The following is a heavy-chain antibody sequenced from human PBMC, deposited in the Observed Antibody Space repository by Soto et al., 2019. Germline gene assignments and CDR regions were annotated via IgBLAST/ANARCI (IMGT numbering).Heavy chain of an antibody. D-gene: IGHD6-19*01. J-gene: IGHJ6*02. CDR1: GYTFSNYG. CDR2: ISGYNGNT. Sequence: QVQLVQSGAEVKKPGASVTVSCKTSGYTFSNYGINWVRQAPGQGLEWLGWISGYNGNTNYAQTVQGRVTMTTDTATGTVYMELRSLKSDDTAISYCSRFIMVGGWFDPNYYHGMDVWGQGTTVTVSS. CDR3: SRFIMVGGWFDPNYYHGMDV. V-gene: IGHV1-18*01.